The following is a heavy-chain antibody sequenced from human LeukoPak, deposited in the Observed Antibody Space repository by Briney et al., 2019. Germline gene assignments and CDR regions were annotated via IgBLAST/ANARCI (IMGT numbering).Heavy chain of an antibody. J-gene: IGHJ4*02. CDR1: GFTFNTYT. CDR3: ARGPTYYESSGQVPFDY. D-gene: IGHD3-22*01. CDR2: ISGSSGII. V-gene: IGHV3-48*01. Sequence: GGSLRLSCAASGFTFNTYTMNWVRQAPGKGLEWVSYISGSSGIIDYADSVRGRFTISRDNAKNSLYLQMNSLRAEDTAVYYCARGPTYYESSGQVPFDYWGQGTLVTVSS.